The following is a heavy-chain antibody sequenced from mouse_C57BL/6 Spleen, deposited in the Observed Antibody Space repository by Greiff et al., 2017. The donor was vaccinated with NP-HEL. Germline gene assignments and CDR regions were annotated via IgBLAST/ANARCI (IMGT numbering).Heavy chain of an antibody. CDR1: GYTFTSYG. V-gene: IGHV1-81*01. D-gene: IGHD4-1*01. CDR3: ARTGASYYFDY. J-gene: IGHJ2*01. CDR2: IYPRSGNT. Sequence: QVQLQQSGAELARPGASVKLSCKASGYTFTSYGISWVKQRTGQGLEWIGEIYPRSGNTYYNEKFKGKATLTADKSSSTAYMELRSLASEDSAVFFCARTGASYYFDYWGQGTTLTVSS.